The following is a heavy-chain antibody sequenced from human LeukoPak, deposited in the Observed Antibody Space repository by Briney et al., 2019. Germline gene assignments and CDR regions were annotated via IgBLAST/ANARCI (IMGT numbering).Heavy chain of an antibody. J-gene: IGHJ5*02. Sequence: GASVKVSCKASGYTFINDYTHWVRQAPGQGLEWMGRINPGDDSVNYPQKFQDRVTMTRDTFTDTVYLELSSLRSEDTAIYYCARRMADGGTNHWGQGTLVTVSS. D-gene: IGHD2-15*01. CDR2: INPGDDSV. CDR1: GYTFINDY. CDR3: ARRMADGGTNH. V-gene: IGHV1-46*01.